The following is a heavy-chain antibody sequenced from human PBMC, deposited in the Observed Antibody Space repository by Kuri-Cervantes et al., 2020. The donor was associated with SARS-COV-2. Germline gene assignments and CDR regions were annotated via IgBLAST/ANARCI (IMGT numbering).Heavy chain of an antibody. CDR2: IYYSGST. V-gene: IGHV4-59*12. Sequence: SETLSLTCTVSGDSICSYYWSWIRQPPGKGLEWIGYIYYSGSTNYDPSLKSRVTISVDTSKNQFSLKLSSVTAADTAVYYCAKDKQQQLVSAALDYWGQGTLVTVSS. J-gene: IGHJ4*02. D-gene: IGHD6-13*01. CDR3: AKDKQQQLVSAALDY. CDR1: GDSICSYY.